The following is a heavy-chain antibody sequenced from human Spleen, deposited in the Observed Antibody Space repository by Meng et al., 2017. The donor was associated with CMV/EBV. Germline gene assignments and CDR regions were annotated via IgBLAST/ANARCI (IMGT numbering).Heavy chain of an antibody. CDR1: GFTLSNFG. Sequence: ASVKVSCKASGFTLSNFGVSWVRQAPGQGPEWMGWINPNSDGTHYAQKFQGRVTMTRDTSISTVYMELSRLRSDDTAVYYCARGRIGYCSGGRCYPPYYNNGMDVWGQGTTVTVSS. D-gene: IGHD2-15*01. CDR2: INPNSDGT. V-gene: IGHV1-2*02. CDR3: ARGRIGYCSGGRCYPPYYNNGMDV. J-gene: IGHJ6*02.